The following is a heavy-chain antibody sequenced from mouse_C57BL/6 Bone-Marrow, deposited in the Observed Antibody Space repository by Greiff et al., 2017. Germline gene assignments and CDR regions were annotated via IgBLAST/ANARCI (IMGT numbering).Heavy chain of an antibody. CDR2: IYPRSGNT. CDR3: ARPIRGYFDY. V-gene: IGHV1-81*01. Sequence: QVHVKQSGAELARPGASVKLSCKASGYTFTSYGISWVKQRTGQGLEWIGEIYPRSGNTYYNEKFKGKATLTADKSSSTAYMELRSLTSEDSAVYFCARPIRGYFDYWGQGTTLTVSS. J-gene: IGHJ2*01. CDR1: GYTFTSYG.